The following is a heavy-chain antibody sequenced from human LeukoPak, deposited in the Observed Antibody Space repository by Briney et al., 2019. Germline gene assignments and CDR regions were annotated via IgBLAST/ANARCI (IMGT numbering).Heavy chain of an antibody. Sequence: GGSLRLSCAASGFTFSNYWMQWVRQAPGKGLVWVSRIKADGTATTYADSVEGRFTISRDNAKNTLYLEMNSLRAEDTAVYYCARSGGSDCYHKVPGDYWGQGTLVTVSS. V-gene: IGHV3-74*03. CDR1: GFTFSNYW. J-gene: IGHJ4*02. CDR3: ARSGGSDCYHKVPGDY. CDR2: IKADGTAT. D-gene: IGHD2-21*02.